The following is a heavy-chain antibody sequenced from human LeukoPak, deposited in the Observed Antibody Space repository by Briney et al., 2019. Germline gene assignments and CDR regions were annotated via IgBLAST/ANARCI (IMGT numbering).Heavy chain of an antibody. D-gene: IGHD3-22*01. CDR3: ARDSLLYYYDRGYFDY. J-gene: IGHJ4*02. V-gene: IGHV3-30-3*01. CDR2: ISYDGSNK. Sequence: PGRSLRLSCAASGFTFSSCAMHWVRQAPGKGLEWVAVISYDGSNKYYADSVKGRFTISRDNSKNTLYLQMNSLRAEDTAVYYCARDSLLYYYDRGYFDYWGQGTLVTVSS. CDR1: GFTFSSCA.